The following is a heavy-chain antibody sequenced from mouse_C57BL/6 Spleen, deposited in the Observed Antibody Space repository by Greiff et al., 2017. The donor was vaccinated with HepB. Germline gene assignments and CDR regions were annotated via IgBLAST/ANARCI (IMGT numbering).Heavy chain of an antibody. CDR3: TTEGAQAFAY. CDR2: IDPENGDT. J-gene: IGHJ3*01. Sequence: EVQLQQSGAELVRPGASVKLSCTASGFNIKDDYMHWVKQRPEQGLEWIGWIDPENGDTEYASKFQGKATITATTSSNTAYLQLSSLTSEDTAVYYCTTEGAQAFAYWGQGTLVTVSA. D-gene: IGHD3-2*02. V-gene: IGHV14-4*01. CDR1: GFNIKDDY.